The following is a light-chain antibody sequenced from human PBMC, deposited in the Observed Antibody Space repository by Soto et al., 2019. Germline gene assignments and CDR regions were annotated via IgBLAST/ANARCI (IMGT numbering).Light chain of an antibody. CDR3: QQYNSYWT. Sequence: IQMTQSPSSLSASVGDRVTITFRASQSISSWLAWYQQKPGKAPKLLIYKASSLESGVPPRFSGSGSGTEFTLTISSLQPDDFATYYCQQYNSYWTFGQGTKVDIK. J-gene: IGKJ1*01. V-gene: IGKV1-5*03. CDR2: KAS. CDR1: QSISSW.